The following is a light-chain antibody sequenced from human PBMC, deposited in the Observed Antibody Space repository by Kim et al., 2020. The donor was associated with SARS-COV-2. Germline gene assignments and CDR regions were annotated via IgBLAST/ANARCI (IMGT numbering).Light chain of an antibody. CDR1: SSNLGAGYD. Sequence: QSVLTQPPSVSGAPGQRVTISCTGSSSNLGAGYDVNWYQQLPGTVPKLLIYANSNRPSGVPGRFSGSKSGSSASLAITGLQAEDETDYYYQSYDSSLSGYVCGTGTKVTVL. CDR2: ANS. J-gene: IGLJ1*01. CDR3: QSYDSSLSGYV. V-gene: IGLV1-40*01.